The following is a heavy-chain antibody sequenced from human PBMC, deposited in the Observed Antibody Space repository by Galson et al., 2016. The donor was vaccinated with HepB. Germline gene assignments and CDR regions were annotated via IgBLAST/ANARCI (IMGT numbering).Heavy chain of an antibody. CDR2: VSYSWNT. D-gene: IGHD2-15*01. CDR1: GGSISGYH. Sequence: SETLSLTCTVSGGSISGYHWSWIRQPPGKGLELMGYVSYSWNTNYNPSLKSRVSISIDTSKNSFSLKLTSVTAAATAADDCSRRTPHCSPTVCLFDYWGQGTLVTVSS. CDR3: SRRTPHCSPTVCLFDY. J-gene: IGHJ4*02. V-gene: IGHV4-59*12.